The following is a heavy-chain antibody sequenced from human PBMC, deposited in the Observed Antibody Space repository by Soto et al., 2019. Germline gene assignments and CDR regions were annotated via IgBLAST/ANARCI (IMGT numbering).Heavy chain of an antibody. J-gene: IGHJ6*02. CDR3: ARDSRYSSSPQSGYGMDV. CDR1: GYTFVDYF. V-gene: IGHV1-69*13. D-gene: IGHD6-6*01. Sequence: SVKVSCKTSGYTFVDYFIHWVRQAPGQGLEWMGGIIPIFGTANYAQKFQGRVTITADESTSTAYMELSSLRSEDTAVYYCARDSRYSSSPQSGYGMDVWGQGTTVTVSS. CDR2: IIPIFGTA.